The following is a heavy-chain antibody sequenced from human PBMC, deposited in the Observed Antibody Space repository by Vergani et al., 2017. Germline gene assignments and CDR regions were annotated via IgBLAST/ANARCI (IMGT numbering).Heavy chain of an antibody. CDR3: ARDPGYYYDSSGYYPLAYYYYGMDV. V-gene: IGHV3-48*03. J-gene: IGHJ6*02. Sequence: EVQLVESGGGLVQPGGSLRLSCAASGFTFSSYEMNWVRQAPGKGLEWVSYISSSGSTIYYADSVKGRFTISRDNAKNSRYLQMNSLRAEDTAVSYCARDPGYYYDSSGYYPLAYYYYGMDVWGQGTTVTVSS. D-gene: IGHD3-22*01. CDR2: ISSSGSTI. CDR1: GFTFSSYE.